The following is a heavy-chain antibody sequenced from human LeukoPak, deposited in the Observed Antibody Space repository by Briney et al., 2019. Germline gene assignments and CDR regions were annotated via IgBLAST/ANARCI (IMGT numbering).Heavy chain of an antibody. CDR3: AKDQVLGRSGYANFDY. CDR2: IRQDGGNQ. Sequence: QTGGSLRLSCEASGFTFSNDWMGWVRQAPGKGLEWVANIRQDGGNQYYADSVKGRFTISRDNSRNMLYLQMNSLRPEDTAMYYCAKDQVLGRSGYANFDYWGQGTLVTVSS. V-gene: IGHV3-7*01. D-gene: IGHD5-12*01. CDR1: GFTFSNDW. J-gene: IGHJ4*02.